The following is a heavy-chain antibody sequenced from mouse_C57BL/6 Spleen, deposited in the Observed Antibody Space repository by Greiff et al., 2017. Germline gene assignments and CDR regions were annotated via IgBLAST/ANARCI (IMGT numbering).Heavy chain of an antibody. Sequence: EVQLQQSGPVLVKPGASVKMSCKASGYTFTDYYMNWVKQSHGKSLEWIGVIIPYNGGNSYNQKFKGKATLTVDKSSSTAYMELYILTSDDSTVYYCARSGNYYGSSAYAMDYWGQGTSVTVSS. CDR2: IIPYNGGN. D-gene: IGHD1-1*01. CDR3: ARSGNYYGSSAYAMDY. V-gene: IGHV1-19*01. J-gene: IGHJ4*01. CDR1: GYTFTDYY.